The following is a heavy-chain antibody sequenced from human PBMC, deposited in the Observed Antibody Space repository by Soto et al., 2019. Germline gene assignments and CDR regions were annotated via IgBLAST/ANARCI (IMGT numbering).Heavy chain of an antibody. CDR3: AREGYYDILTGYYIGYYYGMDV. CDR1: GFTFSSYA. V-gene: IGHV3-30-3*01. CDR2: ISYDGSNK. J-gene: IGHJ6*02. Sequence: GGSLRLSCAASGFTFSSYAMHWVRQAPGKGLEWVAVISYDGSNKYYADSVKGRFTISRDNSKNTLYLQMNSLRAEDTAVYYCAREGYYDILTGYYIGYYYGMDVWGQGTTVTVSS. D-gene: IGHD3-9*01.